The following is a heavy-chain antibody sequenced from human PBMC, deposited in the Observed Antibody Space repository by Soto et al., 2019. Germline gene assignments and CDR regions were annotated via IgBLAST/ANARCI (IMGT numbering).Heavy chain of an antibody. CDR3: ARRASAAGTPYYYFLDV. D-gene: IGHD6-13*01. CDR1: GFTFSSYS. V-gene: IGHV3-21*01. CDR2: ISSISTYI. J-gene: IGHJ6*03. Sequence: EVQLVESGGGLVQPGGSLRLSCAASGFTFSSYSMNWVRQAPGKGLEWVSSISSISTYIYYADSVKGRFTISRDNAKNSLYLQMDSLRAEDTGMYFCARRASAAGTPYYYFLDVWGKGTTVTVSS.